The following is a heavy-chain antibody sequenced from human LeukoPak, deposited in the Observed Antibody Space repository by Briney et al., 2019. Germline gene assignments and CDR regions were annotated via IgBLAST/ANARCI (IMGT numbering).Heavy chain of an antibody. Sequence: ASVKVSCKASGYMFTGYYMHWVRQAPGQGLEWMGWINPNSGGTNYAQKFQGRVTMTRDTSISTAYMELIGLRSDDTAVYYCAGPWDQVGFDPWGQGTLVSVSS. CDR1: GYMFTGYY. CDR2: INPNSGGT. J-gene: IGHJ5*02. V-gene: IGHV1-2*02. CDR3: AGPWDQVGFDP. D-gene: IGHD1-26*01.